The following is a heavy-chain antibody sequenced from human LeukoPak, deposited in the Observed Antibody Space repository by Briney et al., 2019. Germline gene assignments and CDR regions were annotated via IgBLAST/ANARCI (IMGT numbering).Heavy chain of an antibody. Sequence: PGGSLRLSCAASGCTFCSYSMNWVRQAPGKGLEWVSSISSSSSYIYYADSVKGRFTISRDNAKNSLYLQMNSLRAEDTAVYYCARTDIVVVPAAHEPELAEYFQHWGQGTLVTVSS. CDR1: GCTFCSYS. CDR3: ARTDIVVVPAAHEPELAEYFQH. CDR2: ISSSSSYI. D-gene: IGHD2-2*01. J-gene: IGHJ1*01. V-gene: IGHV3-21*01.